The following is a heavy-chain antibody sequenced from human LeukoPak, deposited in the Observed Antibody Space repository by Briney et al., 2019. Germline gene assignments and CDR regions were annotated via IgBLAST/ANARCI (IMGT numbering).Heavy chain of an antibody. D-gene: IGHD1-26*01. V-gene: IGHV1-24*01. CDR2: FDPEDGET. Sequence: ASVKVSCKVSGYTLTELSMHWVRQAPGKGLEWMGGFDPEDGETIYAQKFQGRVTMTGDTSTDTAYMELSSLRSEDTAVYYCARDWEAGATRSAFDIWGQGTMVTVSS. CDR3: ARDWEAGATRSAFDI. CDR1: GYTLTELS. J-gene: IGHJ3*02.